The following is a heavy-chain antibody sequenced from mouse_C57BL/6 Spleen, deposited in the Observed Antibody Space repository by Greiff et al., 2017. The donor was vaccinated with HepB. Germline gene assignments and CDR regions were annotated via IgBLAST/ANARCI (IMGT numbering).Heavy chain of an antibody. J-gene: IGHJ4*01. D-gene: IGHD2-5*01. CDR2: ISSGGSYT. CDR1: GFTFSSYG. CDR3: ADSNYHYAMDY. Sequence: EVQGVESGGDLVKPGGSLKLSCAASGFTFSSYGMSWVRQTPDKRLEWVATISSGGSYTYYPDSVKGRFTISRDNAKNTLYLQMSSLKSEDTAMYYCADSNYHYAMDYWGQGTSVTVSS. V-gene: IGHV5-6*01.